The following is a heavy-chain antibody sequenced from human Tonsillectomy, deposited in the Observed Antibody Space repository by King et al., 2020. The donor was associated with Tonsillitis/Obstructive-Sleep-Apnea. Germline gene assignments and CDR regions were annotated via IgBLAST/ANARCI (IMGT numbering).Heavy chain of an antibody. D-gene: IGHD1-20*01. J-gene: IGHJ5*02. V-gene: IGHV5-51*01. CDR3: ARRGYNNWENWFDP. CDR2: IYPGDSHT. CDR1: GYSFTNYW. Sequence: EVQLVESGAEVKKPGESLKISCKGSGYSFTNYWIGWVRQMPGKGLEWMGIIYPGDSHTSYSPSFQGQVTISADKSLSTAYLQWSSLKASDTAMYYCARRGYNNWENWFDPWGQGTLVTVSS.